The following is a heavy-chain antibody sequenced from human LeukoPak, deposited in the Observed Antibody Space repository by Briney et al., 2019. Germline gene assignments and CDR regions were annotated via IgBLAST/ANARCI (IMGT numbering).Heavy chain of an antibody. V-gene: IGHV3-74*01. Sequence: PGGSLRLSCVASGFTFSSYWIHWVRQAPGKGLVWVSRITYDGSDTSYADSVNGRFTISRDNAKTSLYLQMISLRAEDTAVYYCARHLSGVTGYTYGRGIDYWGQGTLVTVSS. CDR3: ARHLSGVTGYTYGRGIDY. D-gene: IGHD5-18*01. J-gene: IGHJ4*02. CDR1: GFTFSSYW. CDR2: ITYDGSDT.